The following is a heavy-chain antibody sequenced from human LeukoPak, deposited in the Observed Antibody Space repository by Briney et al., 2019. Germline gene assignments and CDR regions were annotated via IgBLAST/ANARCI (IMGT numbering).Heavy chain of an antibody. CDR1: GDSISSRY. D-gene: IGHD5-24*01. CDR3: ARDGRHDNNHWFDS. V-gene: IGHV4-59*11. Sequence: SETLSLTCIVSGDSISSRYWGWIRQPPGKGLEWIGYIYYTGNTNYNPSLKSRVTMSVDMSKNHFSLKMTSVTAADTAVYYCARDGRHDNNHWFDSWGQGTLVTVSA. J-gene: IGHJ5*01. CDR2: IYYTGNT.